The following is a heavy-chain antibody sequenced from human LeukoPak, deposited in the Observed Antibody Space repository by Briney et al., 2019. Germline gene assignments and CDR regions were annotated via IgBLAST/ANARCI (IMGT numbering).Heavy chain of an antibody. CDR2: IYPGDSDT. D-gene: IGHD6-19*01. J-gene: IGHJ4*02. V-gene: IGHV5-51*01. Sequence: GESLKISCKGSGYXFTSYWICWVRQMPGKGLEWMGIIYPGDSDTRYSPSFQGQVSISVDKSISTAYLQWSSLKASDTAMYYCARRGSGWYVDYWGQGTLVTVSS. CDR1: GYXFTSYW. CDR3: ARRGSGWYVDY.